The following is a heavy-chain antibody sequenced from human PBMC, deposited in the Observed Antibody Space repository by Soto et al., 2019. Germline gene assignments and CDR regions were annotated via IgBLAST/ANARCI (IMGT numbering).Heavy chain of an antibody. CDR2: ISGSGGST. D-gene: IGHD2-2*01. V-gene: IGHV3-23*01. J-gene: IGHJ4*02. Sequence: PGGSLRLSCAASGFTFSSYAMSWVRQAPGKGLEWVSAISGSGGSTYYADSVKGRFTISRDNSKNTLYLQMNSLRAEDTAVYYCAATRYCSSTSCPGYFDYWGQGTLVTVSS. CDR1: GFTFSSYA. CDR3: AATRYCSSTSCPGYFDY.